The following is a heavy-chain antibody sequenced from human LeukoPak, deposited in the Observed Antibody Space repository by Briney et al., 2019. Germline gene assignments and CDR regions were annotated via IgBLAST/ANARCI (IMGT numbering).Heavy chain of an antibody. CDR1: GFTFSSYG. Sequence: QPGGSLRLSCAASGFTFSSYGMHWVRQAPGKGLEWVAFIRYDGSNKYYADSVKGRFTISRDNSKNTLYLQMNSLRAEDTAVYYCASRAGSSSWYSYFQHWGQGTLVTVSS. J-gene: IGHJ1*01. CDR3: ASRAGSSSWYSYFQH. D-gene: IGHD6-13*01. CDR2: IRYDGSNK. V-gene: IGHV3-30*02.